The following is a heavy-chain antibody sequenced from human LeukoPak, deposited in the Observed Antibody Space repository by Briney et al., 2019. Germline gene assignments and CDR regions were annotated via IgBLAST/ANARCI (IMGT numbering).Heavy chain of an antibody. D-gene: IGHD3-3*01. CDR2: IYYSGST. V-gene: IGHV4-59*01. CDR1: GGSISSYY. CDR3: ARDNPYADYDFWSGYYGGMGYFDY. J-gene: IGHJ4*02. Sequence: PSETLSLTCTVSGGSISSYYWSWIRQPPGKGLEWIGYIYYSGSTNYNLSLKSRVTISVDTSKNQFSLKLSSVTAADTAVYYCARDNPYADYDFWSGYYGGMGYFDYWGQGTLVTVSS.